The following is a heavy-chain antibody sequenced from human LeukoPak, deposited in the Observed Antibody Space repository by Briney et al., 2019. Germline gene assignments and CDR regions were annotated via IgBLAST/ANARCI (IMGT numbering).Heavy chain of an antibody. CDR3: TRGSLSGSSRDY. V-gene: IGHV1-8*01. D-gene: IGHD3-10*01. Sequence: ASVRVSCKASGYTLTGYDINWVRQATEQGLEWMGWMNPDTGDTGYAPNFQGRVAMTRDTSIDTAYMQLTGLTSHDTAIYYCTRGSLSGSSRDYWGQGTLVTVSS. J-gene: IGHJ4*02. CDR1: GYTLTGYD. CDR2: MNPDTGDT.